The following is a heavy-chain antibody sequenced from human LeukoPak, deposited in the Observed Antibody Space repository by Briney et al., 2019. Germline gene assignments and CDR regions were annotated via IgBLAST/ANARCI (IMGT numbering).Heavy chain of an antibody. J-gene: IGHJ6*03. Sequence: SVNVSCKASGYTFTSYGISWVRQAPGQGLEWMGWINPNSGGTNYAQKFQGRVTMTRDTSISTAYMELSRLRSDDTAVYYCARTLVFYYYYMDVWGKGTPVTVSS. CDR2: INPNSGGT. CDR3: ARTLVFYYYYMDV. CDR1: GYTFTSYG. V-gene: IGHV1-2*02.